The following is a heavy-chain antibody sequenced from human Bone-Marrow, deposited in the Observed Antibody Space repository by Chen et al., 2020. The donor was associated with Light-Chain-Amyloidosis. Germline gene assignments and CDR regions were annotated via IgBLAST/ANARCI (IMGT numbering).Heavy chain of an antibody. J-gene: IGHJ5*02. CDR1: GGSIRSYY. D-gene: IGHD6-13*01. CDR2: FYYSGSI. V-gene: IGHV4-59*01. CDR3: AKGYSSSWYGGKWFDP. Sequence: QVQLQESGPGLVKPAETLSLTCTVSGGSIRSYYWSWIRQPPGKGLEWIGYFYYSGSIDYNPSFKSRVTMSVDTSKNQVSLNLSSVTAADTAVYYCAKGYSSSWYGGKWFDPWGQGTLVTVSS.